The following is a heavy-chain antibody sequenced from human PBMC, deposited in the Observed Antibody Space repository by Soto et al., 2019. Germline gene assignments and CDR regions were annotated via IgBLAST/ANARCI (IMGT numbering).Heavy chain of an antibody. D-gene: IGHD1-20*01. V-gene: IGHV3-30-3*01. CDR3: AREGISARREKYYFDY. Sequence: PGGSLRLSCAASGFTFSSYAMHWVRQAPGKGLEWVAVISYDGSNKYYADSVKGRFTISRDNSKNTLYLQMNSLRAEDTAVYYCAREGISARREKYYFDYWGQGTLVTVSS. J-gene: IGHJ4*02. CDR1: GFTFSSYA. CDR2: ISYDGSNK.